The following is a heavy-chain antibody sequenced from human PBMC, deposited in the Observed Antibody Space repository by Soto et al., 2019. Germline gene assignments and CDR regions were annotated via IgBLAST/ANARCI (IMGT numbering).Heavy chain of an antibody. J-gene: IGHJ4*02. CDR3: ARGFSGYYSSLDY. D-gene: IGHD5-12*01. Sequence: QVHLVQSGAEVKRPGSSVKVSCEASGGSFSSDAITWVRQVPGQGLEWMGGIIPTFGAANYGRQFQGRGTISADESTRTVYMELSSLRFDDTAVYYCARGFSGYYSSLDYWGQGTLVTVSS. V-gene: IGHV1-69*01. CDR2: IIPTFGAA. CDR1: GGSFSSDA.